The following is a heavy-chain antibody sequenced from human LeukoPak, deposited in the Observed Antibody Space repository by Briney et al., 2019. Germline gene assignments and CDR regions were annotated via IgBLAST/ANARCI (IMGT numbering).Heavy chain of an antibody. V-gene: IGHV4-39*01. Sequence: SETLSLTCTVSGGSTSSSSYYWGWIRQPPGKGLEWIGSIYYSGSTYYNPSLKSRVTISVDTSKNQFSLKLSSVTAADTAVYYCASREDYYDSSGLDYWGQGTLVTVSS. D-gene: IGHD3-22*01. CDR2: IYYSGST. J-gene: IGHJ4*02. CDR3: ASREDYYDSSGLDY. CDR1: GGSTSSSSYY.